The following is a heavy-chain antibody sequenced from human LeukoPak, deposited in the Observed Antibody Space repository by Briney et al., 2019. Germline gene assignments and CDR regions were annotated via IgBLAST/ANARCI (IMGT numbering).Heavy chain of an antibody. CDR1: GGTFSSYA. CDR3: ASGPMVRGVVRYYYTDV. D-gene: IGHD3-10*01. V-gene: IGHV1-69*05. CDR2: IIPIFGTA. J-gene: IGHJ6*03. Sequence: GSSVKVSCKASGGTFSSYAISWVRQAPGQGLEWMGRIIPIFGTANYAQKFQGRVTITTDESTSTAYMELSSLRSEDTAVYYCASGPMVRGVVRYYYTDVWGKGTTVTVSS.